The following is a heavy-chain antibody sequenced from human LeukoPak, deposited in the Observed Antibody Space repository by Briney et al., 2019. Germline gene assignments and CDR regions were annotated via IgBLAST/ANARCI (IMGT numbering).Heavy chain of an antibody. CDR1: GFTFSTYV. Sequence: GGSLRLSCSVSGFTFSTYVMHWVRQAPGKGLEYVSAISSNGDNTYYADYVKGRFTISRDDSKNTLYLQMSSLRADDTAVYYCVRGTGYWGQGTLVTVSS. CDR2: ISSNGDNT. J-gene: IGHJ4*02. CDR3: VRGTGY. V-gene: IGHV3-64D*06.